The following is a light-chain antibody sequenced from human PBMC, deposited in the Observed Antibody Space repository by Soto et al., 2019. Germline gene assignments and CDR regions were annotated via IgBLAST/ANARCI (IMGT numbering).Light chain of an antibody. J-gene: IGKJ4*01. V-gene: IGKV1-39*01. CDR3: QQSYRAPLT. Sequence: DIQMTQSPSSLSASVGDRVTITCRASQSISSYLNWYQQKPGKAPKLLIYAASSLRSGVPSRFSGSGSGTDFTLTISSLQPEDFATYYCQQSYRAPLTFGGGTKVDIK. CDR1: QSISSY. CDR2: AAS.